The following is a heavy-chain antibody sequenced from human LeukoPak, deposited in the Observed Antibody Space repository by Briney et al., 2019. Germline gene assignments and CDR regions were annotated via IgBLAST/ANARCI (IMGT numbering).Heavy chain of an antibody. CDR1: GFTFSTFA. Sequence: GGSLRLSCAASGFTFSTFAMHWVRQAPDKGLEWVAVIWFDGSNKYYADSVKGRFSISRDNSKNTLSLQMNSLRADDTAVYYCAKSEFDYYDSSGPPDSWGQGTLVTASS. CDR3: AKSEFDYYDSSGPPDS. D-gene: IGHD3-22*01. V-gene: IGHV3-33*06. CDR2: IWFDGSNK. J-gene: IGHJ5*01.